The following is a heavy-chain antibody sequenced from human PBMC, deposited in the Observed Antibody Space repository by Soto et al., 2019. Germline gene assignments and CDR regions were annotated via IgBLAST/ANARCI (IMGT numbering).Heavy chain of an antibody. Sequence: EVQLVESGGGLVQPGGSLRLSCAASGFTVSSNYMSWVRQAPGKGLEWVSVIYSGGSTYYAASVKGRFTISRHNSKNTLYLQMNSLRAEDTAVYYCARGYSSSWRHFDYWGQGTLVTVSS. CDR2: IYSGGST. D-gene: IGHD6-13*01. V-gene: IGHV3-53*04. CDR1: GFTVSSNY. J-gene: IGHJ4*02. CDR3: ARGYSSSWRHFDY.